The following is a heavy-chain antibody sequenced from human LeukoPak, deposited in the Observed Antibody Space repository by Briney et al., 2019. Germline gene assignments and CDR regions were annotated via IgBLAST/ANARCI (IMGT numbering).Heavy chain of an antibody. V-gene: IGHV3-30*02. CDR1: GFTFSSYG. J-gene: IGHJ3*02. Sequence: GGSLRLSCAASGFTFSSYGMHWVRQAPGKGLEWVAFIRYDGSNKYYADSVKGRFTISRDNSKNTLYLQMNSLRAEDTAVYYCAKLEDDFWSGYSDAFDIWGQGTMVTVSS. CDR3: AKLEDDFWSGYSDAFDI. D-gene: IGHD3-3*01. CDR2: IRYDGSNK.